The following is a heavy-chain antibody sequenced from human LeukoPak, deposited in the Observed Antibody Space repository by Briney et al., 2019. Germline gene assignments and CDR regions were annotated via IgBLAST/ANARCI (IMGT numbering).Heavy chain of an antibody. CDR3: ARGPGVAFDY. CDR1: GGSISSGGYS. Sequence: SQTLSLTCAVSGGSISSGGYSWSWIRQPPGKGLEWIGYIYHSGSTYYNPSLKSRVTISVDRSKNQFSLKLSSVTAADTAVYYCARGPGVAFDYWGQGTLVTVSS. D-gene: IGHD3-10*01. V-gene: IGHV4-30-2*01. J-gene: IGHJ4*02. CDR2: IYHSGST.